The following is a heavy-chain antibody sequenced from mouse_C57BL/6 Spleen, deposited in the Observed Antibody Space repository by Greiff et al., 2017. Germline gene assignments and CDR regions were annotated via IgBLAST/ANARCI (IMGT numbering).Heavy chain of an antibody. CDR1: GYAFSSSW. J-gene: IGHJ3*01. V-gene: IGHV1-82*01. CDR2: IYPGDGDT. Sequence: QVQLQQSGPELVKPGASVKISCKASGYAFSSSWMNWVKQRPGKGLEWIGRIYPGDGDTNYNGKFKGKATLTADKSSSTAYMQLSRLTSEDSAVYFCASPYYGYDGFAYWGQGTLVTVSA. CDR3: ASPYYGYDGFAY. D-gene: IGHD2-2*01.